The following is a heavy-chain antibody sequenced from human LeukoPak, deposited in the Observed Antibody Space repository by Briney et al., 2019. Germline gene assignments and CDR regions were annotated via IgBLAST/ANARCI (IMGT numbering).Heavy chain of an antibody. J-gene: IGHJ6*02. CDR3: ARDGYGMDV. CDR2: IYYSGST. Sequence: SETLSLTCAVYGGSFSAYYWSWIRQPPGKGLEWIGYIYYSGSTNYNPSLKSRVTISVDTSKNQFSLKLSSVTAADTAVYYCARDGYGMDVWGQGTTVTVSS. CDR1: GGSFSAYY. V-gene: IGHV4-59*01.